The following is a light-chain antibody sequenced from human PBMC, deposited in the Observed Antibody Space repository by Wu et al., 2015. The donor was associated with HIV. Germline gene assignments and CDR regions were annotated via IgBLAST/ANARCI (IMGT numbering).Light chain of an antibody. CDR3: QQRSNWPYS. CDR2: GAS. V-gene: IGKV3-11*01. Sequence: EIVLTQSPATLSLSPGERATLSCRASQTVSTFLAWYQQKPGQAPRLLIYGASNRATGIPARFRGSGYETDFTLTISSLEPEDFAVYYCQQRSNWPYSFGLGTKLGDQT. J-gene: IGKJ2*03. CDR1: QTVSTF.